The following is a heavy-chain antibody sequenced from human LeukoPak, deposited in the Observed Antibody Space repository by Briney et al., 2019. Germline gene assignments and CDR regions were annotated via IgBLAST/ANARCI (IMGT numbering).Heavy chain of an antibody. CDR3: AREVYDFWSGHATMNFDY. Sequence: SKTLSLTCSVSGYSISSGYYWGWIRQPPGKGLEWIGSVFHSGITYYKPSLKSRVTISVDTSKNQFSLKLSSVTAADTAVYYCAREVYDFWSGHATMNFDYWGQGTLVTVSS. CDR1: GYSISSGYY. CDR2: VFHSGIT. J-gene: IGHJ4*02. D-gene: IGHD3-3*01. V-gene: IGHV4-38-2*02.